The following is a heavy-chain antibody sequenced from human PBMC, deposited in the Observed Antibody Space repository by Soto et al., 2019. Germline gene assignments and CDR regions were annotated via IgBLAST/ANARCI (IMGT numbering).Heavy chain of an antibody. CDR1: GGSISSGDYY. V-gene: IGHV4-30-4*01. Sequence: SETLSLTCTVSGGSISSGDYYWRWIRQPPGKGLEWIGYIYYSGSTYYNPSLKSRVTISVDTSKNQFSLKLSSVTAADTAVYYCARDYYDSSGYNYYGMDVWGQGTTVTVSS. CDR3: ARDYYDSSGYNYYGMDV. J-gene: IGHJ6*02. CDR2: IYYSGST. D-gene: IGHD3-22*01.